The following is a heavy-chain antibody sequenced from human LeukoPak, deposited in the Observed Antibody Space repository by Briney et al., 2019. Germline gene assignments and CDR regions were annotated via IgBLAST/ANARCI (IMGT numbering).Heavy chain of an antibody. D-gene: IGHD3/OR15-3a*01. CDR2: ISYAGGDK. CDR3: VRGPRGTVPSSFDH. J-gene: IGHJ4*02. V-gene: IGHV3-30*04. CDR1: GFTFSFYA. Sequence: GRSLRLSCAASGFTFSFYAMHWVRQAPGKGLEWVAVISYAGGDKYYADSVKGRFTISRDNSHNTLSLQMDSLRPTDTAIYYCVRGPRGTVPSSFDHWGQGTPVTVSS.